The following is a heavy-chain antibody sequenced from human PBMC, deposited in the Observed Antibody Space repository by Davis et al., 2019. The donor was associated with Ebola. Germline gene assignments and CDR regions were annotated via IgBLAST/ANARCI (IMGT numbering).Heavy chain of an antibody. D-gene: IGHD5-18*01. CDR2: ISAYNGNT. V-gene: IGHV1-18*01. J-gene: IGHJ6*02. CDR3: ARVPGYSYGYYYYYYGMDV. CDR1: GYTFTSYG. Sequence: ASVKVSCKASGYTFTSYGISWVRQAPGQGLEWMGWISAYNGNTNYAQKLQGRVNMTTDTSTSTAYMELRSLRSDDTAVYYCARVPGYSYGYYYYYYGMDVWGQGTTVTVSS.